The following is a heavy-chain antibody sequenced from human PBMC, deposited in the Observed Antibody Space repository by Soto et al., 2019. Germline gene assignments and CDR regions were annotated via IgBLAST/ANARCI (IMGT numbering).Heavy chain of an antibody. CDR3: ARDSGYSYGYRHFDY. CDR2: INPSGGST. J-gene: IGHJ4*02. CDR1: GGTFSSYA. V-gene: IGHV1-46*01. D-gene: IGHD5-18*01. Sequence: GASVKVSCKASGGTFSSYAISWVRQAPGQGLEWMGIINPSGGSTSYAQKFQGRVTMTRDTSTSTVYMELSSLRSEDTAVYYCARDSGYSYGYRHFDYWGQGTLVTVSS.